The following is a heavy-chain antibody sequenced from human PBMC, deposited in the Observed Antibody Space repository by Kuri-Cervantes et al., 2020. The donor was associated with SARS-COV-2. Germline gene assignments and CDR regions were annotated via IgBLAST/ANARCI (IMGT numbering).Heavy chain of an antibody. CDR1: GSTFTSFG. V-gene: IGHV1-18*01. CDR3: ARDKDFWSGPGVNWFDA. Sequence: GGSLRPSWQASGSTFTSFGISWVRQAPGQGLEWMGWISAYNVNTNYAQKIQGRVTMTTDTSTSTAYMELRSLRSDDTAVYYCARDKDFWSGPGVNWFDAWGQGTLVTVSS. CDR2: ISAYNVNT. J-gene: IGHJ5*02. D-gene: IGHD3-3*01.